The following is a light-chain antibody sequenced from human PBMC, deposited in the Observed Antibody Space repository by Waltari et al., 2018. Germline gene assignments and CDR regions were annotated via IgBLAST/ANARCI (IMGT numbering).Light chain of an antibody. CDR3: CSYAGSYTWV. CDR1: SSDVGSYNY. Sequence: QSALTQPRSVSGSPGQSVTISCTGTSSDVGSYNYVSCYQQHPGNAPKLMIYDVSKRPSGVPDRFSGSKSGNTASLTISGLQAEDEADYYCCSYAGSYTWVFGGGTKLTVL. CDR2: DVS. J-gene: IGLJ3*02. V-gene: IGLV2-11*01.